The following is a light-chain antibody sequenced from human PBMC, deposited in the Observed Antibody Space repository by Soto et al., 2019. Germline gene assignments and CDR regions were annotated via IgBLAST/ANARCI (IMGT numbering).Light chain of an antibody. V-gene: IGKV3-20*01. CDR1: QTVSNNF. J-gene: IGKJ4*01. CDR3: RQYGRSLEFA. Sequence: IVLTQSPGTLSLSPGERATLCCRASQTVSNNFLAWYQEKPGRGPRLLIYGASTRATGIPDRFSGSGSGTDFTLTISRLDPEDFAVYYCRQYGRSLEFAVGGGTKVEIK. CDR2: GAS.